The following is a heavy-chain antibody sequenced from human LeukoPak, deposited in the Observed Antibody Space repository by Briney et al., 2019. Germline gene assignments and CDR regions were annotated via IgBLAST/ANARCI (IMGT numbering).Heavy chain of an antibody. V-gene: IGHV4-34*01. J-gene: IGHJ4*02. Sequence: SETLSLTCAVYGGSFSGYYWSWIRQPPGKGLEWIGEVYHRGSTNYNPSLKSRVTISVDTSKNQFSLKLSSVTAADTAVYYCARVLYYYGSGSYPAGLDYWGQGTLVTVSS. CDR3: ARVLYYYGSGSYPAGLDY. D-gene: IGHD3-10*01. CDR2: VYHRGST. CDR1: GGSFSGYY.